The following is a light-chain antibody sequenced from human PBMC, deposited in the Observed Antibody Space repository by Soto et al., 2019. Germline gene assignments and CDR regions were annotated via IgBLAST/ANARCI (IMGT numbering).Light chain of an antibody. V-gene: IGLV2-8*01. CDR3: SSFVGGDSFDVI. CDR1: GSDIGAYNY. Sequence: QSALTQPPSASGSPGQSVTISCTGIGSDIGAYNYVSWYQQYPGKAPKVMIYDVIKRPSGVPDRFSGSKSGNTASLTVSGLRADDEAVYYCSSFVGGDSFDVIFGGGTKLTVL. CDR2: DVI. J-gene: IGLJ2*01.